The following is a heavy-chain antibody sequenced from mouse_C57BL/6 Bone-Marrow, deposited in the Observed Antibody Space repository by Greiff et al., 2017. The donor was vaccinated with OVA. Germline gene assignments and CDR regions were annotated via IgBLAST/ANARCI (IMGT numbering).Heavy chain of an antibody. CDR1: GFTFSDYY. CDR3: ARGGYYYDN. J-gene: IGHJ2*01. D-gene: IGHD1-2*01. Sequence: EVQLVESEGGLVQPGSSMKLSCTASGFTFSDYYMAWVRQVPEKGLEWVANINPDGSSTYYLASLKSRFIISRDNANNTLYLQISSLKSEDTATYYCARGGYYYDNWGQGTTLSVSS. V-gene: IGHV5-16*01. CDR2: INPDGSST.